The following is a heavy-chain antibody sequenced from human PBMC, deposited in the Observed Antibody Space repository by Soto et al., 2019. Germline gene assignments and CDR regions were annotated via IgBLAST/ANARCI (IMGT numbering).Heavy chain of an antibody. D-gene: IGHD3-3*01. J-gene: IGHJ6*03. CDR2: MNPNSGNT. Sequence: ASVKVSCKASGYTFTSYDINWVRQATGQGLEWMGWMNPNSGNTGYAQKFQGRVTMTRNTSISTAYMELSSLRSEDTAVYYCARKGTYYDFGSGYYPTHYMDVWGKGTTVTVAS. V-gene: IGHV1-8*01. CDR3: ARKGTYYDFGSGYYPTHYMDV. CDR1: GYTFTSYD.